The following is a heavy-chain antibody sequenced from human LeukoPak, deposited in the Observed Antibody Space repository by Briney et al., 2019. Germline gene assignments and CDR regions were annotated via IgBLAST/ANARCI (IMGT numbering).Heavy chain of an antibody. CDR1: GYTFTSYD. CDR3: ARETASYSKIDY. V-gene: IGHV1-18*01. D-gene: IGHD6-13*01. Sequence: GASVKVSCKASGYTFTSYDINWVRQATGQGLEWMGWISAYSGNTIYAQKLQGRDTMTTDTSTSTAYMELRSLRSDDTAVYYCARETASYSKIDYWGRGTLVTVSS. CDR2: ISAYSGNT. J-gene: IGHJ4*02.